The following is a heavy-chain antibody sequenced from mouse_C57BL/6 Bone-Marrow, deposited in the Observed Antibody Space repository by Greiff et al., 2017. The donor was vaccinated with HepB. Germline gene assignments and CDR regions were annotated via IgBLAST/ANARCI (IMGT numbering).Heavy chain of an antibody. CDR1: GFTFSSYT. Sequence: EVKVVESGGGLVKPGGSLKLSCAASGFTFSSYTMSWVRQTPEKRLEWVATISGGGGNTYYPDSVKGRFTISRDNAKNTLYLQMSSLRSEDTALYYCARPPYRVVAPFAYWGQGTLVTVSA. V-gene: IGHV5-9*01. D-gene: IGHD1-1*01. CDR3: ARPPYRVVAPFAY. J-gene: IGHJ3*01. CDR2: ISGGGGNT.